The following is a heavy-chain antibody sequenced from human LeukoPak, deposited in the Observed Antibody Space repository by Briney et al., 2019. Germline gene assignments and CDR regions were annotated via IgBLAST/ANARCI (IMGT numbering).Heavy chain of an antibody. D-gene: IGHD2-21*02. V-gene: IGHV1-46*01. CDR1: GYTFTSYY. CDR3: ARDCGGDCYEFDY. CDR2: INPSGGST. J-gene: IGHJ4*02. Sequence: GASVKVSCKASGYTFTSYYMHWVRQAPGQGLEWMGMINPSGGSTSYAQKFQGRVTMTRDMSTSTVYMELSSLRSEDTAVYYCARDCGGDCYEFDYWGQGTLVTVSS.